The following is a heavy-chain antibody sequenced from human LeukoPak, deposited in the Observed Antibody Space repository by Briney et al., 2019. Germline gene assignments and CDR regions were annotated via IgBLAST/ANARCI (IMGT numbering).Heavy chain of an antibody. CDR2: ISGSGGST. J-gene: IGHJ4*02. D-gene: IGHD3-10*01. CDR1: GFTFSSYA. CDR3: AKDGSGNYVEEPFDY. V-gene: IGHV3-23*01. Sequence: GGTLRLSCAASGFTFSSYAMSWVRQAPGKGLEWVSAISGSGGSTYYADSVKGRFTISRDNSKNTLYLQMNSLRAEDTAVYYCAKDGSGNYVEEPFDYWGQGTLVTVSS.